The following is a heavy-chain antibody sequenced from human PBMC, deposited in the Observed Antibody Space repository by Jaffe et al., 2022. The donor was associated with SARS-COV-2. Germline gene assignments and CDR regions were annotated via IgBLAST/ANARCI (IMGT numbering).Heavy chain of an antibody. Sequence: EVQLVESGGVVVQPGGSLRLSCAASGFTFDDYTMHWVRQAPGKGLEWVSLISWDGGSTYYADSVKGRFTISRDNSKNSLYLQMNSLRTEDTALYYCAKDGFTLDYYYGMDVWGQGTTVTVSS. CDR3: AKDGFTLDYYYGMDV. CDR2: ISWDGGST. D-gene: IGHD2-15*01. V-gene: IGHV3-43*01. J-gene: IGHJ6*02. CDR1: GFTFDDYT.